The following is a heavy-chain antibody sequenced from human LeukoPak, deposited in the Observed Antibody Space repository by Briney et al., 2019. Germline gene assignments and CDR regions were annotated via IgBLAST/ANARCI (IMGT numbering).Heavy chain of an antibody. CDR3: ARDIGSGHHDYYYMDV. V-gene: IGHV3-30-3*01. CDR1: GFTFSSYA. CDR2: ISYDGSNK. J-gene: IGHJ6*03. Sequence: GGSLRLSCAASGFTFSSYAMHWVRQAPGKGLEWVAVISYDGSNKYYADSVKGRFTISRDNSKNTLYLQMNSLRAEDTAVYYCARDIGSGHHDYYYMDVWGKGTTVTVSS. D-gene: IGHD5/OR15-5a*01.